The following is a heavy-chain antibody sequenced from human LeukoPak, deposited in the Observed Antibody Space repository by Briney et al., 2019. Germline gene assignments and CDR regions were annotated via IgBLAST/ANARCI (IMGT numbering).Heavy chain of an antibody. CDR2: MNPNSGNT. V-gene: IGHV1-8*01. CDR1: GYTFTSYD. Sequence: ASVKVSCKASGYTFTSYDINWVRQATGQGLEWMGCMNPNSGNTGYAQKFQGRVTMTRNNSISTAYMELSSLRSEHTAVYYCARGLGLVRGVIITSFDYWAQGTLVTVPS. D-gene: IGHD3-10*01. J-gene: IGHJ4*02. CDR3: ARGLGLVRGVIITSFDY.